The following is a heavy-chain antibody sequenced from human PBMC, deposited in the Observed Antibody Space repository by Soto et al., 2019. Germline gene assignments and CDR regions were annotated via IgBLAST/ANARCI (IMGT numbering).Heavy chain of an antibody. CDR3: AKDIAGYSSGWYYFQH. CDR1: GFTFDDYA. CDR2: ISWNSGSI. V-gene: IGHV3-9*01. Sequence: GGSLRLSCAASGFTFDDYAMHWVRQAPGKGLEWVSGISWNSGSIGYADSVKGRFTISRDNAKNSLYLQMNSLRAEDTALYYCAKDIAGYSSGWYYFQHWGQGTLVTVSS. D-gene: IGHD6-19*01. J-gene: IGHJ1*01.